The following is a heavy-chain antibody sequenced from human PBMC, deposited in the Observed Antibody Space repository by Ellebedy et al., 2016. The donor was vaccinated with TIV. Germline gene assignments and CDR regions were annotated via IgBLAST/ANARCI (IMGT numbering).Heavy chain of an antibody. Sequence: GESLKISCAASGFDFRGYAMHWVRQAPGKGLQWLAFLSHDSSHEEYANSVKGRFAISRDNSKNTVYLQMSSLRPEDTVVYYCAREGFDSSGRYRLDNWGQGSLITVSS. CDR1: GFDFRGYA. CDR3: AREGFDSSGRYRLDN. CDR2: LSHDSSHE. V-gene: IGHV3-30*09. D-gene: IGHD3-22*01. J-gene: IGHJ4*02.